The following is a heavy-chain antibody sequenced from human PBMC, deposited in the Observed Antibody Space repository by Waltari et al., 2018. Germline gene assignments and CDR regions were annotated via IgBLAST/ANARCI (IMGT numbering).Heavy chain of an antibody. CDR1: GFTFSSYA. CDR3: ARVHGRVHYYGMDI. D-gene: IGHD3-10*01. Sequence: QMQLVESGGGVVQPGRSLRLSCATSGFTFSSYAMHWVRQAPGKGLEGVAVIWDDGTKTYHADSVRGRFSISRDNFQSILYLQMDSLRAEDTAVYYCARVHGRVHYYGMDIWGQGTTVIVSS. V-gene: IGHV3-33*01. CDR2: IWDDGTKT. J-gene: IGHJ6*02.